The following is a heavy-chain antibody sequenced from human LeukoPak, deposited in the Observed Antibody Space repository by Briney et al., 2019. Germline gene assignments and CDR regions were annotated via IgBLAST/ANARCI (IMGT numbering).Heavy chain of an antibody. V-gene: IGHV4-39*07. D-gene: IGHD4-23*01. CDR2: FYYTGVT. CDR3: ARERSSSGGHNWFNP. Sequence: PSETLSLTCTVSGGYIITSGHYWGWIRQPPGKGLEWIGSFYYTGVTSTNPFFRSRMSISVDTSKNQFSLNLTSVTAADAAVYYCARERSSSGGHNWFNPWGQGTLVTVSS. J-gene: IGHJ5*02. CDR1: GGYIITSGHY.